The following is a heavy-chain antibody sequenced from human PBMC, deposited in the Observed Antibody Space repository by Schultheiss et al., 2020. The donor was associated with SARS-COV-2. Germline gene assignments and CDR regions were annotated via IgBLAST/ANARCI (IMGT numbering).Heavy chain of an antibody. CDR3: ARDVYNWNYGPDY. V-gene: IGHV3-21*01. CDR2: ISSSSSYI. D-gene: IGHD1-7*01. Sequence: GGSLRLSCAASGFSFSYFGMHWVRQAPGKGLEWVSSISSSSSYIYYADSVKGRFTISRDNSKNTQYLQMNSLRAEDTAVYYCARDVYNWNYGPDYWGQGTLVTVSS. CDR1: GFSFSYFG. J-gene: IGHJ4*02.